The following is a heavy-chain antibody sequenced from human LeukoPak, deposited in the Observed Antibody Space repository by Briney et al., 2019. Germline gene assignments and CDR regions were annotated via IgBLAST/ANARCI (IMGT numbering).Heavy chain of an antibody. V-gene: IGHV1-2*02. CDR2: INPKSGGT. Sequence: GASVKVSCKASGYTFTGYYMYWVRQAPGQGLEWMGWINPKSGGTNYAQKFQGRVTMTRDTSISAAYMEVSRLRYDDTAVYFCAREGAAATTDYWGQGTLVTVSS. CDR1: GYTFTGYY. J-gene: IGHJ4*02. CDR3: AREGAAATTDY. D-gene: IGHD6-13*01.